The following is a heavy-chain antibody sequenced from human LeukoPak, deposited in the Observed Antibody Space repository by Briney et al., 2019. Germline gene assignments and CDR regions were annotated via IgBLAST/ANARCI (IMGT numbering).Heavy chain of an antibody. J-gene: IGHJ4*02. CDR2: IRSKIYGGTP. Sequence: GRSLRLSCTASGFTFGDYAMTWVRQAPGKGLEWVGFIRSKIYGGTPEYAASVKGRFTISRDDPKGIAYLQMNSLKTEDTAVYYCTRDQTPYYWGQGTLVTVSS. V-gene: IGHV3-49*04. CDR1: GFTFGDYA. CDR3: TRDQTPYY.